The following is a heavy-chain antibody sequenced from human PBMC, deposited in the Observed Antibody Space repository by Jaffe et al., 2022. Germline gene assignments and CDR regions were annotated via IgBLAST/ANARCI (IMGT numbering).Heavy chain of an antibody. D-gene: IGHD1-26*01. Sequence: QVQLQESGPGLVKPSQTLSLTCSVSGGSISSGSYYWSWIRQPAGKGLEWIGRIHTSGSTNYNPSLKSRVTISVDTSKNQFSLKLSSVTAADTAVYYCVSGGSYSGSEFDYWGQGTLVAVSS. CDR1: GGSISSGSYY. J-gene: IGHJ4*02. CDR2: IHTSGST. V-gene: IGHV4-61*02. CDR3: VSGGSYSGSEFDY.